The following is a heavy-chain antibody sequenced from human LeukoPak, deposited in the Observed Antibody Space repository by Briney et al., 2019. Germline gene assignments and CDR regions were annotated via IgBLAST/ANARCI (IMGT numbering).Heavy chain of an antibody. CDR1: GYSFTNYW. V-gene: IGHV5-51*01. J-gene: IGHJ4*02. CDR3: ARLTERSGNIDY. CDR2: IHSADSNT. Sequence: GESLQISCKDSGYSFTNYWIGWVRQMPGKGLEWMGIIHSADSNTKYSPSFQGQVTISADKSISTAYLQWSSLKASDTAMYYCARLTERSGNIDYWGQGTLVTVSS. D-gene: IGHD1-20*01.